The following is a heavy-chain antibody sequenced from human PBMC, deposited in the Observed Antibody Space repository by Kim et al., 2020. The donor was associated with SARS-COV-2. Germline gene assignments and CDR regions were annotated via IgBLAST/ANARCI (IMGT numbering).Heavy chain of an antibody. Sequence: GGSLRLSCAASGFTFSSYGMHWVRQAPGKGLEWVAVIWYDGSDKYYADSVKGRFTISRDNSKNTLYLQMNSLRAEDTAVYYCAKGWIQLWSPFDYWGQGT. J-gene: IGHJ4*02. CDR3: AKGWIQLWSPFDY. CDR2: IWYDGSDK. CDR1: GFTFSSYG. D-gene: IGHD5-18*01. V-gene: IGHV3-33*06.